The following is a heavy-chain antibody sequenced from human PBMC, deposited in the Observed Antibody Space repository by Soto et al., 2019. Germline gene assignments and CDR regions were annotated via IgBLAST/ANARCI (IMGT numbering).Heavy chain of an antibody. CDR2: INWNGAST. J-gene: IGHJ4*02. Sequence: EVQLVESGGGVVRPGGSLRLSCAASGFTFDDYVMSWVRQAPGKGLEWVSGINWNGASTAYADSVKGRSTISRDNAKNSLYLQMNSLRAEDTALYYCARGKVPAAAPFDYWGQGTLVTVSS. V-gene: IGHV3-20*04. CDR1: GFTFDDYV. CDR3: ARGKVPAAAPFDY. D-gene: IGHD2-2*01.